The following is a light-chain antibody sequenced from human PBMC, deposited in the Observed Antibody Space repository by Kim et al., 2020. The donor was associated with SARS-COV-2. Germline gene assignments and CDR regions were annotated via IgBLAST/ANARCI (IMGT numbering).Light chain of an antibody. Sequence: GQMVTISCAGSSSKIGSNTVNWYQQLPGTAPQVLIYSNNQRTSGVPDRLSGAKSGTSASLAISWLESEDEADYYCAAWDYSLNGVVFGGGTQLTVL. CDR1: SSKIGSNT. V-gene: IGLV1-44*01. CDR3: AAWDYSLNGVV. J-gene: IGLJ2*01. CDR2: SNN.